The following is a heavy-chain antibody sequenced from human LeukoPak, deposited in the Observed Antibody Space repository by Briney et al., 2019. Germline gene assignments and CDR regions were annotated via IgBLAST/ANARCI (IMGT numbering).Heavy chain of an antibody. V-gene: IGHV1-46*03. D-gene: IGHD2-2*01. Sequence: ASVKVSCKASGYTFSSYYMHWVRQAPGQGLEWMGITNPRGGSTSYAQKFQGRVTMTRDTSTSTVYMELSSLRSEDTAVYYCASDPGCSSTSCPGGFDYWGQGTLVTVSS. CDR3: ASDPGCSSTSCPGGFDY. CDR1: GYTFSSYY. J-gene: IGHJ4*02. CDR2: TNPRGGST.